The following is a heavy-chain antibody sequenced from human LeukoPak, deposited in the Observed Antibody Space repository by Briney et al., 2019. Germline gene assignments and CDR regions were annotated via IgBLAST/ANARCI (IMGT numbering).Heavy chain of an antibody. D-gene: IGHD2-2*01. CDR3: ARMLLAVVPAASYYYMDV. CDR1: GSSISSYY. Sequence: SETLSLTCTVSGSSISSYYWTWIRQPAGKGLEWIGRIYTSGYTNYNPSLKSRVTMSVDTSKNQFSLKLSSVTAADTAVYYCARMLLAVVPAASYYYMDVWGKGTTVTVSS. V-gene: IGHV4-4*07. J-gene: IGHJ6*03. CDR2: IYTSGYT.